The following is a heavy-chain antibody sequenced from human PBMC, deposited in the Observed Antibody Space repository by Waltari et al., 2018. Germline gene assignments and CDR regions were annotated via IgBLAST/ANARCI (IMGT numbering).Heavy chain of an antibody. J-gene: IGHJ4*02. V-gene: IGHV1-3*01. CDR3: ARVVLAYYDFWSGFDY. CDR1: GYTFTSYA. CDR2: INAGNGNT. Sequence: QVQLVQSGAEVKKPGASVKVSCKASGYTFTSYAMHWVRQAPGQRLEWMGWINAGNGNTKYSQKFQGRVTITRDTSASTAYMELSSLRSEDTAVYYCARVVLAYYDFWSGFDYWGQGTLVTVSS. D-gene: IGHD3-3*01.